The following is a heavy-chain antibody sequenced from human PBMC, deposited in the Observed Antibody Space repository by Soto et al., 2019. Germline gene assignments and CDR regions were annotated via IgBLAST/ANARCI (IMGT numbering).Heavy chain of an antibody. CDR3: ARYFRGSGRYFFDY. V-gene: IGHV3-7*03. CDR2: INQDGGGR. J-gene: IGHJ4*02. D-gene: IGHD6-19*01. CDR1: GFTFISSF. Sequence: PVGSLRLSCVASGFTFISSFMGWVRQAPGKGLEWVANINQDGGGRYYVDSVKGRFTISRDNAKNSLYLQMNSLRAEDTAMYYCARYFRGSGRYFFDYWGQGTLVTVSS.